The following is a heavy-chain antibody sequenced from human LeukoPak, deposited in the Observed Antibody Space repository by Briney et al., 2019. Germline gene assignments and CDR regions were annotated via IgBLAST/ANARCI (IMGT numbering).Heavy chain of an antibody. Sequence: GGSLRLSCAASGFTFSSYSMNWVRQAPGKGLEWVSVIYSGGGTYYADSVKGRFTISRDNSKNTLYLQMNSLRAEDTAVYYCAKAERWLYYDSWGQGTLVTVSS. V-gene: IGHV3-53*01. CDR3: AKAERWLYYDS. CDR1: GFTFSSYS. J-gene: IGHJ4*02. D-gene: IGHD5-24*01. CDR2: IYSGGGT.